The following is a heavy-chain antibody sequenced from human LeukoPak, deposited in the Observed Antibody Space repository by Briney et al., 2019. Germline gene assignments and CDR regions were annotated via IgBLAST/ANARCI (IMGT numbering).Heavy chain of an antibody. V-gene: IGHV3-48*03. CDR1: GFTFISYE. J-gene: IGHJ4*02. CDR3: TTAGAY. CDR2: ISSSGRTI. D-gene: IGHD3-10*01. Sequence: GGSLRLSCAASGFTFISYEMNWVRQAPGKGLEWVSYISSSGRTIYYADSVKGRFTISRDNAKNSLYLQMNSLRAEDAAVYYCTTAGAYWGQGTLVTVSS.